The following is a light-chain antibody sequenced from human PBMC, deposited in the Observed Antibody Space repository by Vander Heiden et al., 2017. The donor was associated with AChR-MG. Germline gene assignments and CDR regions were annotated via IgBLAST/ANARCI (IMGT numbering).Light chain of an antibody. CDR3: YQEGSCWT. CDR2: GTS. V-gene: IGKV3-20*01. J-gene: IGKJ1*01. Sequence: EIVLTQSPGTLSLSPGERATLSCRATQSVSSNYLAWYQQKPGQAPRLLIYGTSSRATGIPERFSGAGSGTDFTLTIIRLEPEDFAVYYWYQEGSCWTFGQGTKVEIK. CDR1: QSVSSNY.